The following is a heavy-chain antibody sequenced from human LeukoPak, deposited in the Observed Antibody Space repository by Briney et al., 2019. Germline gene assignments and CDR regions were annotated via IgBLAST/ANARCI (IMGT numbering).Heavy chain of an antibody. CDR1: GFTVSDKH. CDR3: TTETRPAYVYFDY. J-gene: IGHJ4*02. D-gene: IGHD3-16*01. CDR2: IKSKTDGGTT. V-gene: IGHV3-15*01. Sequence: PGGSLRLSCAVSGFTVSDKHMSWVRQAPGKGLEWVGRIKSKTDGGTTDYAAPVKGRFTISRDDSKNTLYLQMNSLKAEDTAVYYCTTETRPAYVYFDYWGQGTLVTVSS.